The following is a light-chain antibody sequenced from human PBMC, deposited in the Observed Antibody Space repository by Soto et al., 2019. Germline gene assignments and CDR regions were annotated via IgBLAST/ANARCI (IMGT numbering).Light chain of an antibody. CDR1: QSVSSY. CDR2: DAS. CDR3: QPRSHWPPRT. Sequence: EIVLTQSPATLSLSPGERATLSCRASQSVSSYLAWYQQKPGQAPRLLIYDASNRATGIPARFSGSGSGTDFTLTISSLEPEQFAAYYCQPRSHWPPRTFGQGTKVAIK. V-gene: IGKV3-11*01. J-gene: IGKJ1*01.